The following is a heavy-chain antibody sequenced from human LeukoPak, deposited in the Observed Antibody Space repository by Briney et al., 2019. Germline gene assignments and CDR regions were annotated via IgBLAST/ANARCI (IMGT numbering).Heavy chain of an antibody. V-gene: IGHV3-7*01. CDR2: IKEDGSDK. CDR3: ARDFDY. J-gene: IGHJ4*02. CDR1: GGSFSGYY. Sequence: ETLSLTCAVYGGSFSGYYWSWIRQPPGKGLEWVGNIKEDGSDKYYVDSERGRFTISRDNAKNSLYLQMNSLRAEDTAVYYCARDFDYWGQGTLVTVSS.